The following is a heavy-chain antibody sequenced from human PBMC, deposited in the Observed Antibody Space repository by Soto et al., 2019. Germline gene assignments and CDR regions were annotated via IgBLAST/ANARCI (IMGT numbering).Heavy chain of an antibody. CDR1: GGTFSSYA. V-gene: IGHV1-69*12. J-gene: IGHJ4*02. CDR2: IIPIFGTA. Sequence: QVQLVQSGAEVKKPGSSVKVSCKASGGTFSSYAISWVRQAPGQGLEWMGGIIPIFGTANYAQKFQGRVTITADESTSTAYMELSSVRSEDTAVYYCAREGGYCSGGSCSAGGLDYWGQGTLVTVSS. D-gene: IGHD2-15*01. CDR3: AREGGYCSGGSCSAGGLDY.